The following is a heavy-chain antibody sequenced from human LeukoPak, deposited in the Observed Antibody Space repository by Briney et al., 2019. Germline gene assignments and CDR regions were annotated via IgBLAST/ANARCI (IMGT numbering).Heavy chain of an antibody. J-gene: IGHJ3*02. Sequence: PGGSLRLTCAASGFTFSSYEMNWVRQAPGKGLEWVSYISSSGSTTYYADSVKGRFTISRDNSKNTLYLQMNSLRAEDTAVYYCAREMRAQYYGYDAFDIWGQGTMVTVSS. D-gene: IGHD3-10*01. CDR1: GFTFSSYE. CDR3: AREMRAQYYGYDAFDI. CDR2: ISSSGSTT. V-gene: IGHV3-48*03.